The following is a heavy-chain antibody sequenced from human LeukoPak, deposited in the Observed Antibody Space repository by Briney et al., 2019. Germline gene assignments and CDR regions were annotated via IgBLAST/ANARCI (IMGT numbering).Heavy chain of an antibody. D-gene: IGHD2-2*02. CDR1: GSTFTSYY. CDR2: INPSGGST. Sequence: ASVKVSCKASGSTFTSYYMHWVRQAPGQGLEWMGIINPSGGSTNYAHKFQGRVTMTTDTSTSTVYMELSSLRSEATPVYYFARAGGGVVVPAAISRRPKENIVYYYYYMDVWGKGTTVTV. CDR3: ARAGGGVVVPAAISRRPKENIVYYYYYMDV. J-gene: IGHJ6*03. V-gene: IGHV1-46*03.